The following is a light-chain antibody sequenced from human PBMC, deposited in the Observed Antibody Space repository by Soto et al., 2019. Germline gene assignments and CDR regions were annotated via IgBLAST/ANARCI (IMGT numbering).Light chain of an antibody. J-gene: IGLJ1*01. Sequence: QSVLTQPASVSGSPGQSITVSCTGTSSDIGVYNYVSWYQQHPGKAPKVMIYDVSNRPSGVSTRFSRSKSGNTASLTISGLQADDEADYYCSSYTINSTLVFGTGTKLTVL. CDR2: DVS. CDR1: SSDIGVYNY. V-gene: IGLV2-14*01. CDR3: SSYTINSTLV.